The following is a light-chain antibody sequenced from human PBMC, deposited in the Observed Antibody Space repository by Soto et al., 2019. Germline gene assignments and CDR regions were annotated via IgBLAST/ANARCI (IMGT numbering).Light chain of an antibody. V-gene: IGKV1-9*01. CDR1: QDISHY. Sequence: IQLTQSPSSLSASVGDRVTITCRASQDISHYVAWYQQKPGKAPKVLIYEASTLQSGVPSRFSGSGSGTDFTLTISSLQPEDFAVYYCQQYNNWPPLTFGGGTKVEIK. CDR2: EAS. CDR3: QQYNNWPPLT. J-gene: IGKJ4*01.